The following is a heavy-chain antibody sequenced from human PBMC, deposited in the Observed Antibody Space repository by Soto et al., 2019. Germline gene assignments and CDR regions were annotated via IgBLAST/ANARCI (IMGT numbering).Heavy chain of an antibody. CDR2: INPNSGGT. CDR3: ARDERADHSMTTPGVSLLYY. V-gene: IGHV1-2*02. D-gene: IGHD3-22*01. Sequence: QVQLVQSGAEVKKPGASVKVSCKASGYTFTGYYMHWVRQAPGQGLEWMRWINPNSGGTNYAQKFQGRVTMTRDTSISTAYMELSRLRSDDTAVYYCARDERADHSMTTPGVSLLYYWGQGTLVTVSS. J-gene: IGHJ4*02. CDR1: GYTFTGYY.